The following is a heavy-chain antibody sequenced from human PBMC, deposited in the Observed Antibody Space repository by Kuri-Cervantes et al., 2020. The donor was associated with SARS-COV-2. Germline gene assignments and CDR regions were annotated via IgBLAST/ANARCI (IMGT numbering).Heavy chain of an antibody. J-gene: IGHJ6*03. V-gene: IGHV1-69*10. CDR1: GGTFSSYA. CDR3: ARGIAAAGTGYYDYMDV. CDR2: IIPVFGIA. Sequence: SVKVSCKASGGTFSSYAISWVRQAPGQGLEWMGGIIPVFGIANYAQKFQGRVTITADKSTSTAYMELSSRRSEDTAVFYCARGIAAAGTGYYDYMDVWGKGTTVTVSS. D-gene: IGHD6-13*01.